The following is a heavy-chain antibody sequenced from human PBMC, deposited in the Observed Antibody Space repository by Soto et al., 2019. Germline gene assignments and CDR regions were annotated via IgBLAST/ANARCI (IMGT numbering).Heavy chain of an antibody. D-gene: IGHD3-10*01. CDR2: ISSSSSYI. CDR3: ARDLRLLWFGELLAPFDY. V-gene: IGHV3-21*01. J-gene: IGHJ4*02. CDR1: GFTFSSYS. Sequence: EVQLVESGGGLVNPGGSLRLSCAASGFTFSSYSMNWVRQAPGKGLEWVSSISSSSSYIYYADSVKGRFTISRDNAKNSLYLQMNSLRAEDTAVYYCARDLRLLWFGELLAPFDYWGQGTLVTVSS.